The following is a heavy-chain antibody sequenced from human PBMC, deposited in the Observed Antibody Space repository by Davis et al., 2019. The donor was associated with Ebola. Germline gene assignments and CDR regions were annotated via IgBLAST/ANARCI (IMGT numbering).Heavy chain of an antibody. CDR3: ARHAGEAYYYGSGSHRTYYFDY. V-gene: IGHV4-39*01. Sequence: MPGGSLRLSCSVSGGSISSSSYYWGWIRQPPGKGLEWMGSIFRTGATAYNPSLKSRVTISVDTSKNQFSLKLSSVTAADTAVYYCARHAGEAYYYGSGSHRTYYFDYWGQGTLVTVSS. J-gene: IGHJ4*02. CDR2: IFRTGAT. D-gene: IGHD3-10*01. CDR1: GGSISSSSYY.